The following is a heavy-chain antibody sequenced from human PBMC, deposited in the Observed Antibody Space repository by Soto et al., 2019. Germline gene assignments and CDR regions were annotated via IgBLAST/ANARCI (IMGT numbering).Heavy chain of an antibody. V-gene: IGHV3-30*14. Sequence: VGSLRLSCSGSGFSFGSYEMRWVRQAPGKWLEWVTFTSYDGSINYYADSVKGRFTMSRDNSKNLLYLQMNSLRTEDTAVYYCVRRSTVSYYAVDVWGQGTTVTVSS. D-gene: IGHD4-17*01. CDR1: GFSFGSYE. CDR2: TSYDGSIN. CDR3: VRRSTVSYYAVDV. J-gene: IGHJ6*02.